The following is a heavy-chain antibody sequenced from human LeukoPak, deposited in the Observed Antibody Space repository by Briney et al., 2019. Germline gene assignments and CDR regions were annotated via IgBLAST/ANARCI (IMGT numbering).Heavy chain of an antibody. CDR1: GGSICIYY. CDR2: IYYSGST. J-gene: IGHJ6*03. CDR3: ARDLAPGNSYYYYYYMDV. V-gene: IGHV4-59*01. D-gene: IGHD6-13*01. Sequence: SETLSLTCTVSGGSICIYYWSWIRQPPGKGLEWIGYIYYSGSTNYNPSLKSRVTISVDTSKNQFSLKLSSVTAADTAVYYCARDLAPGNSYYYYYYMDVWGKGTTVTVSS.